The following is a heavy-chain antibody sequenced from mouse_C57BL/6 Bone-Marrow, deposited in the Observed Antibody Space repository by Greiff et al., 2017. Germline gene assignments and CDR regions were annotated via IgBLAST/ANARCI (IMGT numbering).Heavy chain of an antibody. J-gene: IGHJ2*01. CDR3: ARLGWLLYYFDY. Sequence: QVQLQQPGAELVKPGASVKLSCKASGYTFTSYWMHWVKQRPGQGLEWIGMIHPNSGSTNYNEKFKSKATLTVDKSSSTAYMQLSSLTSEDSAVYSCARLGWLLYYFDYWGQGTTLTVSS. V-gene: IGHV1-64*01. D-gene: IGHD2-3*01. CDR2: IHPNSGST. CDR1: GYTFTSYW.